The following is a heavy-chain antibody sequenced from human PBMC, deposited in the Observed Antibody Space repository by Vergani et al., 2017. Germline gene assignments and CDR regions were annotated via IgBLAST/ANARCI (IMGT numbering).Heavy chain of an antibody. V-gene: IGHV3-30*18. Sequence: QVQLVESGGGVVQPGRSVRLSCAASGFTFSSYGMHWVRQAPGKGLEWVAVISYDGSNKNYADSVKGRFTISRDYSKNTLYLQMNSLRAEDTAVYYCAKVGSITIFGPFDPWGQGTLVTVSS. CDR1: GFTFSSYG. D-gene: IGHD3-3*01. J-gene: IGHJ5*02. CDR3: AKVGSITIFGPFDP. CDR2: ISYDGSNK.